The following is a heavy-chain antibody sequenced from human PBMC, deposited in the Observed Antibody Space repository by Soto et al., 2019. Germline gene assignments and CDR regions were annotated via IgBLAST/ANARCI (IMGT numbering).Heavy chain of an antibody. J-gene: IGHJ6*02. V-gene: IGHV1-2*04. D-gene: IGHD3-3*01. CDR1: GYTFTGYY. CDR3: ARCFRDYEFWSGYSNYYGMDV. CDR2: INPNSGGT. Sequence: ASVKVSCKASGYTFTGYYMHWVRQAPGQGLEWIGRINPNSGGTNYAQKFQGWVTMTRDTSISTAYMELSRLRSDDTAVYYCARCFRDYEFWSGYSNYYGMDVWGQGTTVTVSS.